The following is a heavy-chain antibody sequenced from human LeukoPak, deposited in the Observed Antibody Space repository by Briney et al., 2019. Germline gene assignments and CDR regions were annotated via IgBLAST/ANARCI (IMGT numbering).Heavy chain of an antibody. D-gene: IGHD3/OR15-3a*01. Sequence: ASVKVSCKASGGTFSSYAISWVRQAPGQGLEWMGGIIPIFGTANYAQKFQGRVTMTRDTSTSTVYMELSSLRSEDTAVYYCARTQDWSHIANFDYWGQGTLVTVSS. CDR1: GGTFSSYA. J-gene: IGHJ4*02. V-gene: IGHV1-69*05. CDR3: ARTQDWSHIANFDY. CDR2: IIPIFGTA.